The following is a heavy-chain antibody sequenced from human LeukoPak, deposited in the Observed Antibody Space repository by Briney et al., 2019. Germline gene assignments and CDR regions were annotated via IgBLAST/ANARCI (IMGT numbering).Heavy chain of an antibody. CDR3: SAGSGSYYSDY. J-gene: IGHJ4*02. V-gene: IGHV4-59*08. CDR1: GGSISSYY. CDR2: IYCSGST. Sequence: SETLSLTCTVSGGSISSYYWSWIRQPPGKGLEWIGYIYCSGSTNYNPSLKSRVTISVDTSKNQFSLKLSSVTAADTAVYYCSAGSGSYYSDYWGQGTLVTVSS. D-gene: IGHD1-26*01.